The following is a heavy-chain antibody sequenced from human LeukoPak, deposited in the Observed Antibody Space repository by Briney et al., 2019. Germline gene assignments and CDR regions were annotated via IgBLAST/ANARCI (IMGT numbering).Heavy chain of an antibody. D-gene: IGHD3-22*01. CDR1: GGTFSSYA. V-gene: IGHV1-69*05. CDR3: ARVDYDSSGKTFDY. Sequence: SVKVSCKASGGTFSSYAISWVRQAPGQGLEWMGGIIPIFGTANYAQKFQGRVTMTTDTSTSTAYMELRSLRSDDTAVYYCARVDYDSSGKTFDYWGQGTLVTVSS. CDR2: IIPIFGTA. J-gene: IGHJ4*02.